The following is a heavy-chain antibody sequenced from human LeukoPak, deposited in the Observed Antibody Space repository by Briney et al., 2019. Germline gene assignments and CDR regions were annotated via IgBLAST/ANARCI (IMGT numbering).Heavy chain of an antibody. V-gene: IGHV3-11*06. CDR1: GFTFSDYY. CDR2: ISSSSSYI. J-gene: IGHJ5*02. Sequence: PGGSLRLSCAASGFTFSDYYMSWIRQAPGKGLEWVSSISSSSSYIYYADSVKGRFTISRDNAKNSLYLQMNSLRAEDTAVYYCAGWELSEFNWFDPWGQGTLVTVSS. D-gene: IGHD1-26*01. CDR3: AGWELSEFNWFDP.